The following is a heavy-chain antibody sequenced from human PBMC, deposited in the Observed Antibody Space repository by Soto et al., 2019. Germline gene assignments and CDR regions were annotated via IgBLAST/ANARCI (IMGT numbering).Heavy chain of an antibody. CDR1: GFTYSNYI. V-gene: IGHV3-30*04. J-gene: IGHJ6*02. D-gene: IGHD2-15*01. Sequence: QVQLVESGGGVVQPGRSLGLSCAASGFTYSNYIMHWVRQAPGKGLEWVASITDDGRNKHYADSVKGRFTISRDNSKNTLFLQRDSLRSEDTAVYYCAKDLEDEYCGGGSFYFYYGMDAWGQGTTVTVSS. CDR3: AKDLEDEYCGGGSFYFYYGMDA. CDR2: ITDDGRNK.